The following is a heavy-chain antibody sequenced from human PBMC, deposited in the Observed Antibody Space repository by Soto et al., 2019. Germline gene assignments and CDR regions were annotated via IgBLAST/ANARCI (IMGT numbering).Heavy chain of an antibody. CDR2: FDPEDGET. Sequence: VASVKVSCKVSGYTLTELSMHWVRQAPGKGLEWMGGFDPEDGETIYAQKFQGRVTMTEDTSTDTAYMELSSLRSEDTAVYYCATISPKERRFLEWLTFPKYYYYGMDVWGQGTTVTVSS. J-gene: IGHJ6*02. D-gene: IGHD3-3*01. CDR3: ATISPKERRFLEWLTFPKYYYYGMDV. V-gene: IGHV1-24*01. CDR1: GYTLTELS.